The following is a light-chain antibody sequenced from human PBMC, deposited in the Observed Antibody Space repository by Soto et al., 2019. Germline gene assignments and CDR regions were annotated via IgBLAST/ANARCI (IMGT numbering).Light chain of an antibody. Sequence: QAVLTQPPSVSGAPGQRVTISCTGSTSNIGAGYDVHWYQQLPGRAPKLLIYDNNNRPSGIPDRFSGSKSGTPASLAISRLLAEDEADYYCQSYDRSLSGSVFGTGTKLTVL. J-gene: IGLJ1*01. V-gene: IGLV1-40*01. CDR1: TSNIGAGYD. CDR3: QSYDRSLSGSV. CDR2: DNN.